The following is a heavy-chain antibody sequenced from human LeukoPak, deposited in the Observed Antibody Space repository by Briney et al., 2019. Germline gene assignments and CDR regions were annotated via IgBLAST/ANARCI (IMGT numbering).Heavy chain of an antibody. V-gene: IGHV3-53*01. CDR2: IYSGGST. CDR3: ARDWYDYGDYPDGY. Sequence: GSLSLSCAASGFTVSSKYMSWVRQAPGKGLEWVSVIYSGGSTYYADSVKGRFTISRDNAKNSLYLQMNSLRAEDTAVYYCARDWYDYGDYPDGYWGQGTLVTVSS. J-gene: IGHJ4*02. D-gene: IGHD4-17*01. CDR1: GFTVSSKY.